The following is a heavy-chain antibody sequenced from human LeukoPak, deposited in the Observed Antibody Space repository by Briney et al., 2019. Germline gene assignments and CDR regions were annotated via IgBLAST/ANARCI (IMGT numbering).Heavy chain of an antibody. D-gene: IGHD6-19*01. J-gene: IGHJ4*02. CDR2: ISSSSSYI. CDR1: GFTFSSYS. CDR3: AKDGQWLVSYFDY. Sequence: GSLRLSCAASGFTFSSYSMNWVRQAPGKGLEWVSSISSSSSYIYYADSVKGRFTISRDNAKNSLYLQMNSLRAEDTAVYYCAKDGQWLVSYFDYWGQGTLVTVSS. V-gene: IGHV3-21*01.